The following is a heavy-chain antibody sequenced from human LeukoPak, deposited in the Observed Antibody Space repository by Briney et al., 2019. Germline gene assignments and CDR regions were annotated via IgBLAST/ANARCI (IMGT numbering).Heavy chain of an antibody. D-gene: IGHD1-14*01. V-gene: IGHV1-2*02. CDR2: INPNSGGT. CDR3: ARKDTTWFDY. J-gene: IGHJ4*02. CDR1: GYTFTSYG. Sequence: ASVKVSCKASGYTFTSYGFSWMRQAPGQGLEWMGWINPNSGGTNYAQKFQGRVTMTRDTSISTAYMELSRLRSDDTAVYYCARKDTTWFDYWGQGTLVTVSS.